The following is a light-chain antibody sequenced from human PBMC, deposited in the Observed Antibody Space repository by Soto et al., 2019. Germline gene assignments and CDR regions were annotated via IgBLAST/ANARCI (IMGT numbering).Light chain of an antibody. Sequence: EEVMRQSPATLSVSPGNGATLSCRASQNVYSCLAWYQQKPGQAPRLLIYDTSTRATDIPFRFSGGGSGTDFTLTISSLRSEDFAVYYCQQYNNWPLTFGGGTKVEIK. J-gene: IGKJ4*01. CDR2: DTS. CDR1: QNVYSC. CDR3: QQYNNWPLT. V-gene: IGKV3-15*01.